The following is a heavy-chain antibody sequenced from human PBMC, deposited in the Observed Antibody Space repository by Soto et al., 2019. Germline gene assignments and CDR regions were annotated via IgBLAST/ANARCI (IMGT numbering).Heavy chain of an antibody. Sequence: EVQLLESGGGLVQPGGSLRLSCAASGFTFSSYAMSWVRQAPGKGLEWVSAISGSGGSTYYADSVKGRFTISRDNSKNTLYLQMNSLRAEDTAVYYCANYYYDSSGYSDWYFDLWGRGTLVTVSS. CDR1: GFTFSSYA. CDR2: ISGSGGST. J-gene: IGHJ2*01. V-gene: IGHV3-23*01. D-gene: IGHD3-22*01. CDR3: ANYYYDSSGYSDWYFDL.